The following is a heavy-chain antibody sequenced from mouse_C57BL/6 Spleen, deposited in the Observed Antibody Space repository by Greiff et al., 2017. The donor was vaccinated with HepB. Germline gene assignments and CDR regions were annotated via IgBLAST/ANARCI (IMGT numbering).Heavy chain of an antibody. CDR1: GYSITSGYY. V-gene: IGHV3-6*01. CDR2: ISYDGSN. CDR3: ARWDSNCLDY. D-gene: IGHD2-5*01. J-gene: IGHJ2*01. Sequence: EVKLQESGPGLVKPSQSLSLTCSVTGYSITSGYYWNWIRQFPGNKLEWMGYISYDGSNNYNPSLKNRISITRDTSKNQFFLKLNSVTTEDTATYYCARWDSNCLDYWGQGTTLTVSS.